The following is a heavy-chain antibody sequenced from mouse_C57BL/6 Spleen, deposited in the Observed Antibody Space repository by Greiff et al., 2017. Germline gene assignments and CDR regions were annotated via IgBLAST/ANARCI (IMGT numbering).Heavy chain of an antibody. CDR3: ARRRSYWYFDV. CDR1: GFTFSSYG. J-gene: IGHJ1*03. CDR2: ISSGGSYT. V-gene: IGHV5-6*02. Sequence: EVKLVESGGDLVKPGGSLKLSCAASGFTFSSYGMSWVRQTPDKRLEWVATISSGGSYTYYPDSVKGRFTISRDNAKNTLYLQMSSLKSEDTAMYYCARRRSYWYFDVWGTGTTVTVSS.